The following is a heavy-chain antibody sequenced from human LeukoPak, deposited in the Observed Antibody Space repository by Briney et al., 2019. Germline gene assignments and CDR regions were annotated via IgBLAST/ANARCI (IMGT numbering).Heavy chain of an antibody. Sequence: KPSETLSLTCAVSGYSISSGYYWGWIRQPPGKGLEWIGSIYHSGSTYYNPSLKSRVTISVDTSKNQFSLKLSSVTAADTAVYYCARVVDTAMVPYYFDYWGQGTLVTVSS. D-gene: IGHD5-18*01. V-gene: IGHV4-38-2*01. CDR2: IYHSGST. CDR1: GYSISSGYY. CDR3: ARVVDTAMVPYYFDY. J-gene: IGHJ4*02.